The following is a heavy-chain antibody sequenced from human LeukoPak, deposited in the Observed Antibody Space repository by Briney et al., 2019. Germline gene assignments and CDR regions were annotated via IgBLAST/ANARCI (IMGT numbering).Heavy chain of an antibody. CDR2: IKQDGSEK. D-gene: IGHD3-16*02. Sequence: GGSLRLSCAASGFTFSSYWMSWVRQAPGKGLEWVANIKQDGSEKYYVDSVKGRFTISRDNDKNSLFLQMTSLGAEDTAVYNCARVGGRYSPLGYWGQGTLVTVSS. CDR3: ARVGGRYSPLGY. CDR1: GFTFSSYW. J-gene: IGHJ4*02. V-gene: IGHV3-7*01.